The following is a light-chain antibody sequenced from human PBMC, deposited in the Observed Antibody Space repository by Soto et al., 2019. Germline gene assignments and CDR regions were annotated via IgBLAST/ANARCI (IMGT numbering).Light chain of an antibody. CDR2: LGS. CDR1: QSLLHSNGYNY. Sequence: DIVMTQSLLSLPVTPGEPASISCRSSQSLLHSNGYNYLDWYLQKPGQSPQLLIYLGSNRASGVPDRFSGSGSGTDFTLKISSVEAEDVGVYYCMQALQTSFTFGPGTKVDIK. V-gene: IGKV2-28*01. J-gene: IGKJ3*01. CDR3: MQALQTSFT.